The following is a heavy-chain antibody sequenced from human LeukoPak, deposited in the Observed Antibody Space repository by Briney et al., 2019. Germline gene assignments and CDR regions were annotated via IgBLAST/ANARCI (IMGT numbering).Heavy chain of an antibody. J-gene: IGHJ5*02. Sequence: SETLSLTCTVSGGSISSSSYYWGWIRQPPGKGLEWIGSIYYSGSTYYNPSLKSRVTISLDTSKNQFSLKLNSLTAADTAVYYCARGQTTYSSRPDLRNWFDPWGQGTLVTVSS. D-gene: IGHD6-13*01. CDR3: ARGQTTYSSRPDLRNWFDP. CDR2: IYYSGST. CDR1: GGSISSSSYY. V-gene: IGHV4-39*07.